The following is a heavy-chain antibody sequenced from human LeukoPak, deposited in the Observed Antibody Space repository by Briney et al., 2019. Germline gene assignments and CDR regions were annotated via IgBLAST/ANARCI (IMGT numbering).Heavy chain of an antibody. CDR2: ISSSSSTI. CDR1: GFTFSSYS. D-gene: IGHD3-3*01. Sequence: GGSLRLSCAASGFTFSSYSMNWVRQAPGKGLEWVSYISSSSSTIYYADSVKGRFTISRDNAKNSLYLQMNSLRAEDTAVYYCARGQDYDFWSGYNWFDPWGQGTLSPSPQ. V-gene: IGHV3-48*01. J-gene: IGHJ5*02. CDR3: ARGQDYDFWSGYNWFDP.